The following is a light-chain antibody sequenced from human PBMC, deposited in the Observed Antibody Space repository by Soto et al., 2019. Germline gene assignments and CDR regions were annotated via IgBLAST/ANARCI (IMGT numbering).Light chain of an antibody. V-gene: IGLV2-14*01. CDR2: EVS. CDR1: SNDVGGYKY. Sequence: QSALTQPASVSGSPGQSITISCTGTSNDVGGYKYVSWYQQHPGKAPKLMIFEVSNRPSGVSNRFSGSKSANTASLTISGLQAEDEADYFCTSYTSTNTLVLFGGGTKLTV. CDR3: TSYTSTNTLVL. J-gene: IGLJ2*01.